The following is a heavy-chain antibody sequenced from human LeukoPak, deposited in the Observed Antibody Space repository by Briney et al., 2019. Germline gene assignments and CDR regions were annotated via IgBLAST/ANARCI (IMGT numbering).Heavy chain of an antibody. CDR2: ISSDGTYK. V-gene: IGHV3-21*01. D-gene: IGHD3-3*01. CDR3: ARGIHFGNVGHVRE. J-gene: IGHJ4*02. Sequence: GGSLRLSCAASGFTFSDYTMNWVRQAPGKGLEWVSSISSDGTYKYYADSVKGRFTISRDNSENTLHLEMNNLRHDDTAIYYCARGIHFGNVGHVREWGQGTLLTVSS. CDR1: GFTFSDYT.